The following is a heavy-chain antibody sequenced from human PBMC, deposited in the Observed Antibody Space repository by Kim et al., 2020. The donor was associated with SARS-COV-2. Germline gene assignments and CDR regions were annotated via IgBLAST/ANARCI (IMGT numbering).Heavy chain of an antibody. D-gene: IGHD6-19*01. CDR2: P. CDR3: ARAPFYGWIDY. V-gene: IGHV7-4-1*02. J-gene: IGHJ4*02. Sequence: PTYAQGFTGRFVFSLDTSVSTAYLQISSLKAEDTAVYYCARAPFYGWIDYWGQGTLVTVSS.